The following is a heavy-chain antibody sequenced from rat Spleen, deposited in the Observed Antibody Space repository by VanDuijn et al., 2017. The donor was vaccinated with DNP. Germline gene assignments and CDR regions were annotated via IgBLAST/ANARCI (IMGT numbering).Heavy chain of an antibody. CDR2: ISYDGSRT. CDR1: EFTFSDYA. V-gene: IGHV5-17*01. Sequence: EVQLVESGGGLVKPGRSLKLSCAASEFTFSDYAMAWVRQAPKKGLEWVATISYDGSRTYYRDSVKGRFTISRGNAKSTLYLQMDSLRSEDTATYYCARPNNPYYAMDVWGQGTSVTVSS. J-gene: IGHJ4*01. CDR3: ARPNNPYYAMDV. D-gene: IGHD1-10*01.